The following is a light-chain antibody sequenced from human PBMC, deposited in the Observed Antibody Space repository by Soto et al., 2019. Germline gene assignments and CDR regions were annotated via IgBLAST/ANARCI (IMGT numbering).Light chain of an antibody. V-gene: IGKV3-15*01. CDR3: QPYNNWPLT. CDR2: DTS. CDR1: QSISSD. J-gene: IGKJ4*01. Sequence: EIVLTQSPGILSLSPGERATLACRASQSISSDHLAWYQHEPGQTPRLLIYDTSTRATGVPARFSGSRSGPEFTLTINSLQSEDFAIYYCQPYNNWPLTCGGGTKG.